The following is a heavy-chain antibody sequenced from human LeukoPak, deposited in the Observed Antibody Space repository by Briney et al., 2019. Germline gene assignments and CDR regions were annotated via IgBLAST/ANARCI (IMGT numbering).Heavy chain of an antibody. D-gene: IGHD6-6*01. J-gene: IGHJ4*02. CDR3: AREWSSSSGKAFDY. CDR2: INSSSSTL. V-gene: IGHV3-48*04. Sequence: PGGSLRLSCAASGFTFSSYSMNWVRQAPGKGLEWGSYINSSSSTLYYADSVKGRFTLSRDNAKNSLYLQMSSLRAEDSAVYYCAREWSSSSGKAFDYWGQGTLVTVSS. CDR1: GFTFSSYS.